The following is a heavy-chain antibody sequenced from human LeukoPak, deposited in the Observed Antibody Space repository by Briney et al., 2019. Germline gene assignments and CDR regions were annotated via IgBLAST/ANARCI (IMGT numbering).Heavy chain of an antibody. Sequence: SETLSLTCGVSGGSIDITNFWSWVRQAPGKGLEWIGEIAHDGRTNYNPSLRSRVTMFLDRANNQFSLSLTPVTAADSAVYYCTRENRPFCPFAFWGQGVLVTVSS. V-gene: IGHV4-4*02. D-gene: IGHD2/OR15-2a*01. CDR1: GGSIDITNF. J-gene: IGHJ4*02. CDR2: IAHDGRT. CDR3: TRENRPFCPFAF.